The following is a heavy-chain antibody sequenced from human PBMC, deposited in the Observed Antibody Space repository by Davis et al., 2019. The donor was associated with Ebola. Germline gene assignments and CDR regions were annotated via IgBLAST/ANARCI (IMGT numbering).Heavy chain of an antibody. CDR1: GFTFSGSA. Sequence: GESLKISCAASGFTFSGSAMHWVRQASGKELEWVGRIRSKANSYATAYAASVKGRFTISRDDSKNTAYLQMNSLKTEDTAVYYCTSLGGMDVWGQGTTVTVSS. CDR3: TSLGGMDV. J-gene: IGHJ6*02. V-gene: IGHV3-73*01. CDR2: IRSKANSYAT.